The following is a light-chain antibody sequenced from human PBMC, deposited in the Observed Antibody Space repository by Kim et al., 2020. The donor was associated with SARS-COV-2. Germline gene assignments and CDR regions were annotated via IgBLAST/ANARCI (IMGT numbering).Light chain of an antibody. V-gene: IGKV3-20*01. CDR2: GAS. CDR3: QQYDSSLLTYT. J-gene: IGKJ2*01. CDR1: QTVRNNY. Sequence: EMVLTQSPGTLSMSPGERATLSCRGSQTVRNNYLAWYQQKPGQAPRLLIYGASTRATGIPDRFTGSGSGTDFTLTITGLAPEDSAVYFCQQYDSSLLTYTFGQGTNLEI.